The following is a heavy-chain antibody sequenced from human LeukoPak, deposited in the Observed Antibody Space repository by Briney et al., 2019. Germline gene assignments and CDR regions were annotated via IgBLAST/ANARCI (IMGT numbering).Heavy chain of an antibody. CDR3: AKDHLPGIVVADRDY. V-gene: IGHV3-21*04. Sequence: GGSLRLSCAASGFTFSSYSMNWVRQAPGKGLAWVSFISTSSSYIHYADSVKGRFTISRDNSKNTLYLQINSLRAEDTAVYYCAKDHLPGIVVADRDYWGQGTLVTVSS. J-gene: IGHJ4*02. D-gene: IGHD6-19*01. CDR1: GFTFSSYS. CDR2: ISTSSSYI.